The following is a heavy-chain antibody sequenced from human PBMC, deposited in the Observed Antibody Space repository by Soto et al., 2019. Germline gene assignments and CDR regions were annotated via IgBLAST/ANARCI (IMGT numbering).Heavy chain of an antibody. CDR2: IYPGDSDT. J-gene: IGHJ4*02. Sequence: LGESLKISCKGSGYSFTSYWIGWVRQMPGKGLEWMGIIYPGDSDTRYSPSFQGQVTISADKSISTAYLQWSSLKASDTAMYYCARAGPSSWYYFDHWGQGTLVTVSS. V-gene: IGHV5-51*01. CDR1: GYSFTSYW. D-gene: IGHD6-13*01. CDR3: ARAGPSSWYYFDH.